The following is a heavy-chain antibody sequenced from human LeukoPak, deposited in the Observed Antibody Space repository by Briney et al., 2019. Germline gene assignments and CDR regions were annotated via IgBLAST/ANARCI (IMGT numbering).Heavy chain of an antibody. D-gene: IGHD5-18*01. CDR2: IYYSGST. CDR3: ARGRSTAMPRGYYYYMDV. V-gene: IGHV4-59*12. CDR1: GGSISSYY. Sequence: SETLSLTCTVSGGSISSYYWSWIRQPPGKGLEWIGYIYYSGSTNYNPSLKSRVTISVDASKNQFSLKLSSVTAADTAVYYCARGRSTAMPRGYYYYMDVWGKGTTVTVSS. J-gene: IGHJ6*03.